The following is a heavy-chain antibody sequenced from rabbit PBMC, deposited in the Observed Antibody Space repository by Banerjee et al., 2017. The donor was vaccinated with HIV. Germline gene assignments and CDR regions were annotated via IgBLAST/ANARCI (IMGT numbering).Heavy chain of an antibody. V-gene: IGHV1S40*01. J-gene: IGHJ6*01. CDR3: ARGGKGLDL. Sequence: QSLEESGGDLVKPGASLTLTCTASGFSFSSRYWICWVRQAPGKGLEWIACIYAGSSGSTYYASWAKGRFSISKTSSTTVTLQMTSLTAADTATYFCARGGKGLDLWGPGTLVTVS. D-gene: IGHD1-1*01. CDR2: IYAGSSGST. CDR1: GFSFSSRYW.